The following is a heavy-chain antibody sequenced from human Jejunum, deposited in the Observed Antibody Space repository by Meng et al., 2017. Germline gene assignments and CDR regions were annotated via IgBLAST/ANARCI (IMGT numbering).Heavy chain of an antibody. J-gene: IGHJ4*02. Sequence: GGSLRLSCAASGFTFSSYAMHWVRQAPGKELEWVAVISYDGSNLYYGDSVKGRFTISRENSRNTLYLQMNSLRPEDTAVFYCARAPDYGDFKYYFDHWGQGILVTVSS. CDR2: ISYDGSNL. CDR1: GFTFSSYA. D-gene: IGHD4-17*01. V-gene: IGHV3-30*01. CDR3: ARAPDYGDFKYYFDH.